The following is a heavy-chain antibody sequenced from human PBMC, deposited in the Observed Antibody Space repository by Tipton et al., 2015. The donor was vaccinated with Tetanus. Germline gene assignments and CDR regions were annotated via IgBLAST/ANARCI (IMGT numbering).Heavy chain of an antibody. CDR1: GFTFSDYS. CDR3: ARSADNWFDP. J-gene: IGHJ5*02. Sequence: LRLSCAASGFTFSDYSMSWIRQAPGKGLEWLGNIYYNGNTLQNPSLKGRVTLSLDKSKNQFSLKLRSVTAADTAIYYCARSADNWFDPWGQGILVTVSS. CDR2: IYYNGNT. V-gene: IGHV4-38-2*01.